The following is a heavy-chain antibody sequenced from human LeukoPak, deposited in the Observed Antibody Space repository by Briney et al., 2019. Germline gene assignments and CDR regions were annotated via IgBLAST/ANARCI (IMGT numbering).Heavy chain of an antibody. CDR3: ARGDYDFWSGYPDYFDY. CDR1: GGSICSHY. Sequence: SETLSLTCTVSGGSICSHYWSWIRQPPGKGLEGMGYIYYSGSTNYNPSLKRRGTISVDTYKKQFSLKLSSVTAADTAVYYCARGDYDFWSGYPDYFDYWGQGTLVTVSS. J-gene: IGHJ4*02. CDR2: IYYSGST. V-gene: IGHV4-59*11. D-gene: IGHD3-3*01.